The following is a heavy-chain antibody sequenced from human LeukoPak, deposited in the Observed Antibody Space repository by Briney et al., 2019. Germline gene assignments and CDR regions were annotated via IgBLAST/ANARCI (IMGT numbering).Heavy chain of an antibody. CDR2: ISISANT. J-gene: IGHJ4*02. Sequence: GGSLRLSCAASGLTFSRYAMNWVRQAPGKGLEWVSTISISANTHYADSVKGRFTIPRDNSKSTLYLQMNSLRAEDTAIYYCAKDHDSTGLFQDRDYWGQGTQVTISS. V-gene: IGHV3-23*01. D-gene: IGHD6-19*01. CDR1: GLTFSRYA. CDR3: AKDHDSTGLFQDRDY.